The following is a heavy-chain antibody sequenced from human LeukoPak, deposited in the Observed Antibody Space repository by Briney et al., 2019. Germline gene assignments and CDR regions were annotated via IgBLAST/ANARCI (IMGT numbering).Heavy chain of an antibody. CDR3: ARRKIAAAGKRPNWFDP. J-gene: IGHJ5*02. CDR1: GGSISSSSYY. D-gene: IGHD6-13*01. CDR2: IYYSGST. Sequence: KPSETLSLTCTVSGGSISSSSYYWGWIRQPPGKGLEWIGSIYYSGSTYYNPSLKSRVTISVDTSKNQFSLKLSSVTAADTAVYYCARRKIAAAGKRPNWFDPWGQGTLVTVSS. V-gene: IGHV4-39*07.